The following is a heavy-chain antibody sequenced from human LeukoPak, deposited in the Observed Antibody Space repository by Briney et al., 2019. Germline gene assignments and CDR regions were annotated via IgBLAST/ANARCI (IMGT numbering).Heavy chain of an antibody. J-gene: IGHJ4*02. V-gene: IGHV3-9*01. CDR1: GFSFKDYG. CDR2: ISWNGGST. CDR3: AKFAGYGSPFDY. D-gene: IGHD5-12*01. Sequence: PGRSLRLSCAATGFSFKDYGMHWVRQPPGKGLEWVSGISWNGGSTDYADSVKGRFTISRDNAKNSLYLQMNSLRAEDTALYYCAKFAGYGSPFDYWGQGTLVTVSS.